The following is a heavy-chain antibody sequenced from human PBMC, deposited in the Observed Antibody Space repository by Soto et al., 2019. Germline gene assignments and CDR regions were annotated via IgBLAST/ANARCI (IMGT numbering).Heavy chain of an antibody. Sequence: QVQLVPSGAEVKKPGASVKVSCKASGETFTSYGISWVRQAPGQVLEWMGWISVYNCNKKYAQKIQCRVTMTTDTSTPTAYMALRSLTSADTAGYYCARALGGQIVDYWGQGTMVTVSS. CDR3: ARALGGQIVDY. J-gene: IGHJ4*02. D-gene: IGHD1-26*01. CDR1: GETFTSYG. CDR2: ISVYNCNK. V-gene: IGHV1-18*01.